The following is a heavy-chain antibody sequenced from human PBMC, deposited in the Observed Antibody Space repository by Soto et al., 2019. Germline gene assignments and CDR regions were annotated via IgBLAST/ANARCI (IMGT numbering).Heavy chain of an antibody. V-gene: IGHV4-59*08. CDR1: GGSISSYY. CDR3: GRLGDYSQAFDY. Sequence: SETLSLTCTVSGGSISSYYWSWFRQPPGKGLEWIGYIYYSGSTSYNPSLKSRVSISLETSKKQFSLRLTSVTAADTAVYYCGRLGDYSQAFDYGGRGTLVPVSS. D-gene: IGHD2-21*01. CDR2: IYYSGST. J-gene: IGHJ4*02.